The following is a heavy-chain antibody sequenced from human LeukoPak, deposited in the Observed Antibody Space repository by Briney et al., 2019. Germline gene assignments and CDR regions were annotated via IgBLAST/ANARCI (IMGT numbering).Heavy chain of an antibody. Sequence: PSETLSLTCTVSGGSISSHYWSWIRQPPGKGLEWIGYIYYSGSTNYNPSLKSRVTISVDTSKNQFSLKLSSVTAADTAVYYCARDHVGYSYGYDYWGQGTLVTVSS. V-gene: IGHV4-59*11. CDR3: ARDHVGYSYGYDY. CDR1: GGSISSHY. CDR2: IYYSGST. D-gene: IGHD5-18*01. J-gene: IGHJ4*02.